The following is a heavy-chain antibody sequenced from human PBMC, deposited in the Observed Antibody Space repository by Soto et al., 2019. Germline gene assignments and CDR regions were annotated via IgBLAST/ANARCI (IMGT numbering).Heavy chain of an antibody. CDR1: GFTFDDYA. J-gene: IGHJ4*02. Sequence: HPGGSLRLSCAASGFTFDDYAMHWVRQAPGKGLEWVSGISWNSGSIGYADSVKGRFTISRDNAKNSLYLQMNSLRAEDTALYYCAKGAYSSGWYLAYWGQGTLVTVSS. D-gene: IGHD6-19*01. CDR2: ISWNSGSI. V-gene: IGHV3-9*01. CDR3: AKGAYSSGWYLAY.